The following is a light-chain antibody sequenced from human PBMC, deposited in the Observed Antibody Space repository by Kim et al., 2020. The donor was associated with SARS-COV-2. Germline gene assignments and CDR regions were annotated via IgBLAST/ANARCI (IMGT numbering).Light chain of an antibody. J-gene: IGLJ1*01. Sequence: VALGQTVRITCQGDSLRIYYASWYQQKPGQAPVLVIYGKNNRPSGIPDRFSGSSSGNTASLTITGAQAEDEADYYCNSRDSSGNPSFGTGTKVTVL. CDR2: GKN. CDR3: NSRDSSGNPS. V-gene: IGLV3-19*01. CDR1: SLRIYY.